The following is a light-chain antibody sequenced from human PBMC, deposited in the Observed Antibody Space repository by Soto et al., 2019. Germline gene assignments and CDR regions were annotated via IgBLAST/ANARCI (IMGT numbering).Light chain of an antibody. CDR3: QQYGSSPWT. Sequence: EIVLTHSPGTLSLSLGERATLSCRASQSVTSSFLAWYQQKPGQAPRLLIYGASSRATGIPDRFSGSGSGTDFTLTISRLEPEDFAVYYCQQYGSSPWTFGQGTKVEIK. V-gene: IGKV3-20*01. CDR1: QSVTSSF. J-gene: IGKJ1*01. CDR2: GAS.